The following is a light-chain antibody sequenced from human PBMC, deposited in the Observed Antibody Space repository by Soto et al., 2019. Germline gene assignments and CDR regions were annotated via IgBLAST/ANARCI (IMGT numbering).Light chain of an antibody. CDR3: QQYGSSPT. V-gene: IGKV3-20*01. Sequence: EIVLTQSPGTLSLSPGERATLSCRASQSVGGSYVGWYQQKAGQGPRLLIFGPFSRATGIPDRFSGSGSGTDFTLTISRLEPEDFAVYYCQQYGSSPTFGQGTKVDIK. J-gene: IGKJ1*01. CDR2: GPF. CDR1: QSVGGSY.